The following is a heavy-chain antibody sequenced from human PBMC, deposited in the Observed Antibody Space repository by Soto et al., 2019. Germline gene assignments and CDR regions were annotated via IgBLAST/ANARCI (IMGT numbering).Heavy chain of an antibody. Sequence: PSGTLSLACTVSGGSMSCYYWTWIRPPPGKGLEWIGYIYYSASTNYNPSLKSRVTISVDTSKNQFSLKLSSVTAADTAVYYCARDQPASSACYERDYYGMDVWGQGTTVNISS. D-gene: IGHD6-25*01. CDR2: IYYSAST. V-gene: IGHV4-59*01. CDR3: ARDQPASSACYERDYYGMDV. CDR1: GGSMSCYY. J-gene: IGHJ6*02.